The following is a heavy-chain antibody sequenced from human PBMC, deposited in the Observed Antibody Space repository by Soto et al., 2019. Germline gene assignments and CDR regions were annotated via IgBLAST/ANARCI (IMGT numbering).Heavy chain of an antibody. CDR2: ISSSSSYT. V-gene: IGHV3-11*06. J-gene: IGHJ3*02. Sequence: GGALRLSCAASGFTFSDYYMSWIRQAPGKGLEWVSYISSSSSYTNYADSVKGRFTISRDNAKNSLYLQMNSLRAEDTAVDYCARAPIIGDAFDIWGQGTMVTVSS. CDR1: GFTFSDYY. D-gene: IGHD3-10*01. CDR3: ARAPIIGDAFDI.